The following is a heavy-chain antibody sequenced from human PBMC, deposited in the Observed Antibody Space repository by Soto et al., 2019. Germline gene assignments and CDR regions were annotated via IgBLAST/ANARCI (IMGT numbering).Heavy chain of an antibody. CDR1: GGSISSGDYY. Sequence: SETLSLTCTVSGGSISSGDYYWSWIRQPPGKGLEWIGYISYSGSTYYNPSLKSRVTISVDTSKNQFSLKLNSVTAADTAVDYCARGGSSWYYLGYWGQGTLVTVSS. CDR3: ARGGSSWYYLGY. CDR2: ISYSGST. D-gene: IGHD6-13*01. V-gene: IGHV4-30-4*01. J-gene: IGHJ4*02.